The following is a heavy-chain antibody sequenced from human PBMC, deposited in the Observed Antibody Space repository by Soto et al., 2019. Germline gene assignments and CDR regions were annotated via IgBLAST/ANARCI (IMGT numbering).Heavy chain of an antibody. CDR1: GYTFTGYY. J-gene: IGHJ4*01. CDR2: INPNSGGT. CDR3: ASDHWNDGAGFDY. D-gene: IGHD1-1*01. V-gene: IGHV1-2*02. Sequence: ASVKVSCKASGYTFTGYYMHWVRQAPGQGLEWMGWINPNSGGTNYAQKFQGRVTMTRDTSISTAYMELSRLRSDDTAVYYWASDHWNDGAGFDYWGHGTLVTVSS.